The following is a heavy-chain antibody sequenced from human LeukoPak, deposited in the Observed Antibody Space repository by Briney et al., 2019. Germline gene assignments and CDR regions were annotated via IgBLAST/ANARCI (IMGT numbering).Heavy chain of an antibody. CDR2: IIPIFGTA. CDR1: GGTFSGYA. J-gene: IGHJ6*04. D-gene: IGHD6-13*01. V-gene: IGHV1-69*13. CDR3: ARSADSSSGYYYFGMDV. Sequence: SVKVSCKASGGTFSGYAITWVRQAPGQGLEWMGGIIPIFGTANYAQKFQGRVTITADESTSTAYMELSSLRSEDTAVYYCARSADSSSGYYYFGMDVWGKGTTVTVSS.